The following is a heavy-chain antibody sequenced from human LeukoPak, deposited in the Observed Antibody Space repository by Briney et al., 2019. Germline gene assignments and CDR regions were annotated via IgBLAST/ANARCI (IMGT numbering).Heavy chain of an antibody. Sequence: SETLSLTCAVYGGSFSGYYWSWIRQPPGKGLEWIGEINHSGSTNYNPSLKSRVTILVDTSKNQFSLKLSSVTAADTAVYYCAGGTSENYYDSSGYYYLFDYWGQGTLVTVSS. CDR1: GGSFSGYY. CDR2: INHSGST. D-gene: IGHD3-22*01. CDR3: AGGTSENYYDSSGYYYLFDY. J-gene: IGHJ4*02. V-gene: IGHV4-34*01.